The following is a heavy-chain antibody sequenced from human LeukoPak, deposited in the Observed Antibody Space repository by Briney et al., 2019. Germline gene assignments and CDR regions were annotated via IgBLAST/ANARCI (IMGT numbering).Heavy chain of an antibody. CDR3: ARAMPYFYGSIAVPGTIDY. Sequence: SETLSLTCAVYGETFIHNFWKWIRQPPGKGLEWIGQINHSGSTYYNPSLKSRVTILVDTSKNQFSLKLTSVTAADTAVYYCARAMPYFYGSIAVPGTIDYWGQGILVTVSS. J-gene: IGHJ4*02. CDR2: INHSGST. V-gene: IGHV4-34*01. D-gene: IGHD6-19*01. CDR1: GETFIHNF.